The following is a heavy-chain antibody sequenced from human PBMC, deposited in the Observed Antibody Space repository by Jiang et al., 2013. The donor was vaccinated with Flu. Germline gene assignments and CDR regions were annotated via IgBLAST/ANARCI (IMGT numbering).Heavy chain of an antibody. V-gene: IGHV3-23*01. CDR2: ISGSGGST. Sequence: VQLLESGGGLVQPGGSLRLSCAASGFTFSSYAMSWVRQAPGKGLEWVSAISGSGGSTYYADSVKGRFTISRDNSKNTLYLQMNSLRAEDTAVYYCAKGVFTYYDILTGHDYWGQGTLVTVSS. D-gene: IGHD3-9*01. CDR1: GFTFSSYA. J-gene: IGHJ4*02. CDR3: AKGVFTYYDILTGHDY.